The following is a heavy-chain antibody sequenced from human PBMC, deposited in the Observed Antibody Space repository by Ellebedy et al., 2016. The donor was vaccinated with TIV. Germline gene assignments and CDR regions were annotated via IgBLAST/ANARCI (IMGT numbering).Heavy chain of an antibody. J-gene: IGHJ6*02. CDR2: IIPIFGTA. D-gene: IGHD3-22*01. V-gene: IGHV1-69*13. CDR3: ARGIVESLYYYYGMDV. Sequence: AASVKVSCKASGGTFSSYAISRGPQAPGQGLEWRGGIIPIFGTANYAQKFQGRVTITADESTSTAYMERSSLRSEDTAVYYCARGIVESLYYYYGMDVWGQGTTVTVSS. CDR1: GGTFSSYA.